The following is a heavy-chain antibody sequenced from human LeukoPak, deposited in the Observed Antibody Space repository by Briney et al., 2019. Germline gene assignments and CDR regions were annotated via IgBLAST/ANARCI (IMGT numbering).Heavy chain of an antibody. CDR2: ISSSSGYI. V-gene: IGHV3-21*01. D-gene: IGHD6-19*01. Sequence: SGGSLRLSCAASGFTFSSYSMNWVRQAPGEGLEWVSSISSSSGYIYYADSVKGRFTISRDNAKNSLYLQMNSLRAEDTAVYYRARDSGTSYSSGWYDYWGQGTLVTVSS. J-gene: IGHJ4*02. CDR3: ARDSGTSYSSGWYDY. CDR1: GFTFSSYS.